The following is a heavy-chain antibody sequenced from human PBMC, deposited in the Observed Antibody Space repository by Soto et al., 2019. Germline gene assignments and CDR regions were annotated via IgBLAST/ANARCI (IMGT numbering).Heavy chain of an antibody. V-gene: IGHV4-30-2*01. CDR1: GGSISSGGYS. Sequence: QLQLPESGSGLVKPSQTLSLTCAVSGGSISSGGYSWSWIRQPPGKGLEWIGYIYHSGSTYYNPSLNSRVTISVDRAKNQFSLKLSSVTAADTAVDYCARAGSGWYYFDYWGQGTLVTVSS. CDR2: IYHSGST. D-gene: IGHD6-19*01. J-gene: IGHJ4*02. CDR3: ARAGSGWYYFDY.